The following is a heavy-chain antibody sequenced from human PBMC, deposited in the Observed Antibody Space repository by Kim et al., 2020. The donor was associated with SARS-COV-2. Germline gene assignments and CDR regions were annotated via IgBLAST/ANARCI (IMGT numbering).Heavy chain of an antibody. Sequence: YADSVKGRFTISRDNAKNSLYLQMNSLRDEDTAVYYCARARYDFWSYFDYWGQGTLVTVSS. D-gene: IGHD3-3*01. V-gene: IGHV3-48*02. CDR3: ARARYDFWSYFDY. J-gene: IGHJ4*02.